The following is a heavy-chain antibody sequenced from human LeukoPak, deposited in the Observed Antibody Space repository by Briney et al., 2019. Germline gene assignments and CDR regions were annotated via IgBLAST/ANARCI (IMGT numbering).Heavy chain of an antibody. V-gene: IGHV3-23*01. Sequence: GGSLRLSCAASGFTFSSYAMSWVRQAPGKGLEWVSAISGSGGSTYYADSVKGRFTISRDSSKNTLYLQMNSLRAEDTAVYYCAKVSVGHSGSYYLYWGQGTLVTVSS. J-gene: IGHJ4*02. CDR1: GFTFSSYA. CDR3: AKVSVGHSGSYYLY. D-gene: IGHD3-10*01. CDR2: ISGSGGST.